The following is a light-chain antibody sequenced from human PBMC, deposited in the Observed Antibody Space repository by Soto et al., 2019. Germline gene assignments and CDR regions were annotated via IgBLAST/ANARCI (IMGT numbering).Light chain of an antibody. Sequence: EIVLTQSPGTLSLSPGERATLSCRASQSVSSSYLAWYQQKPGQAPRLLIYGASSKATGIPDRFSGSGSGTDFTLTINRLEPEDFAVYYCQQYGSSPTFCPGTKVDIK. V-gene: IGKV3-20*01. J-gene: IGKJ3*01. CDR2: GAS. CDR3: QQYGSSPT. CDR1: QSVSSSY.